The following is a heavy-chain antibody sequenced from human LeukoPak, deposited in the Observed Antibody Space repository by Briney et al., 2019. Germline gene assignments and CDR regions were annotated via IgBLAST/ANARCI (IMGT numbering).Heavy chain of an antibody. CDR1: GFTFSSYG. V-gene: IGHV3-30*02. CDR2: IRYDGSNK. CDR3: AKEWQWQLLIVDS. D-gene: IGHD1-26*01. J-gene: IGHJ4*02. Sequence: TGGSLRLSCAASGFTFSSYGMHWVRQAPGMGLEWMAFIRYDGSNKYYADSAKGRFTIFRDNSKNTLYLQMNSARAVDTAVYYCAKEWQWQLLIVDSWGQGTLVTVSS.